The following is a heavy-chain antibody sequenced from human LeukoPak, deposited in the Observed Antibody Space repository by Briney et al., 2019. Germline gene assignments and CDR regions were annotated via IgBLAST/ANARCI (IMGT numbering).Heavy chain of an antibody. D-gene: IGHD3-10*01. CDR1: GGSFSGYY. Sequence: SETLFLTCAVYGGSFSGYYWSWIRQPPGKGLEWIGEINHSGSTNYNPSLKSRVTISVDTSKNQFSLKLSSVTAADTAVYYCARSTLRIRGVINRGAFDIWGQGTMVTVSS. CDR3: ARSTLRIRGVINRGAFDI. V-gene: IGHV4-34*01. J-gene: IGHJ3*02. CDR2: INHSGST.